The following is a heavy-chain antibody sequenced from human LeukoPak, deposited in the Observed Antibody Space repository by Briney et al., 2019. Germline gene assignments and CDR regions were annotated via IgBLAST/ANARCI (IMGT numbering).Heavy chain of an antibody. CDR2: IYYSGST. CDR3: ARGWYYFDY. J-gene: IGHJ4*02. CDR1: GGSISSSSYY. D-gene: IGHD6-19*01. V-gene: IGHV4-39*02. Sequence: SETLSLTCNVSGGSISSSSYYWGWIRQSPGKGLEWIGSIYYSGSTYYNPSLKTRVTISVDTSKDHFSLNLSSVTAADTAVHYCARGWYYFDYWGQGALVTVSS.